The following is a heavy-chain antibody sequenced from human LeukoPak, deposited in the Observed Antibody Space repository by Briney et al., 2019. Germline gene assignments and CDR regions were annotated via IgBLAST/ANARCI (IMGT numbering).Heavy chain of an antibody. CDR1: GFSFSIYW. V-gene: IGHV3-7*01. D-gene: IGHD2-8*02. Sequence: GGSLRLSCAASGFSFSIYWMSWVRQAPGKGLEWVANIKQNGSAKYYVDSVKGRFTISRDNAKNTLSLQMNSLGAEDTAVFYCVRAGGPHTVNVWGQGTTVTVSS. CDR3: VRAGGPHTVNV. J-gene: IGHJ6*02. CDR2: IKQNGSAK.